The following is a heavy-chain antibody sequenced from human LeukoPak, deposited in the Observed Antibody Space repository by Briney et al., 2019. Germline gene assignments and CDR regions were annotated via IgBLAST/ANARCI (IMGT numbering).Heavy chain of an antibody. J-gene: IGHJ4*02. CDR3: ARAPYDPPGPNDY. Sequence: SETLSLTCAVYGGSFSGYYWSWIRQPPGKGLEWFGEINHSGSTNYNPSLKSRVTISVDTSKNQFSLKLSSVTAADTAVYYCARAPYDPPGPNDYWGQGTLVTVSS. CDR1: GGSFSGYY. V-gene: IGHV4-34*01. D-gene: IGHD3-22*01. CDR2: INHSGST.